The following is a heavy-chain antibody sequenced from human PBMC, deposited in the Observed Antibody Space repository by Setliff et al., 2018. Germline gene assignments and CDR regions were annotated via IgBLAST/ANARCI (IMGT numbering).Heavy chain of an antibody. CDR1: GGSISSGNYY. Sequence: LSLTCRVSGGSISSGNYYWGLIRHPPGKGLEWVATIYYSGSTYSNPSLKSRLIISVDAPDNQFSVKLSSVTAADTAVYYCARHKSNGSGSYPSLYMDVWGKGIMVTVSS. CDR2: IYYSGST. V-gene: IGHV4-39*01. J-gene: IGHJ6*03. CDR3: ARHKSNGSGSYPSLYMDV. D-gene: IGHD3-10*01.